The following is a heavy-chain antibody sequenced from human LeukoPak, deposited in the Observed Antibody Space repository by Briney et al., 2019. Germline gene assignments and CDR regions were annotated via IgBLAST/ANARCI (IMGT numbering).Heavy chain of an antibody. J-gene: IGHJ4*02. D-gene: IGHD1-26*01. CDR3: ARGIGSGSYYEGVHFDY. CDR2: IYHSGST. Sequence: PSQTLSLTCTVSGGSISSGGYYWSWIRQPPGKGLEWIGYIYHSGSTYYNPSLKSRVTISVDRSKNQFSLKLSSVTAADTAVYYCARGIGSGSYYEGVHFDYWGQGTLVTVSS. V-gene: IGHV4-30-2*01. CDR1: GGSISSGGYY.